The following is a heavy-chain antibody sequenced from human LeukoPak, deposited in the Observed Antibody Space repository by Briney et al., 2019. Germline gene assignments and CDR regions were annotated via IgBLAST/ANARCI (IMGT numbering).Heavy chain of an antibody. CDR3: ASIMVRGVIPPFDY. CDR2: IYNGGST. D-gene: IGHD3-10*01. CDR1: GFTVSSNY. J-gene: IGHJ4*02. V-gene: IGHV3-66*01. Sequence: GGSLRLSCAASGFTVSSNYMSWVRQAPGKGLEWVSVIYNGGSTYYADSVKGRFTISRDNSKNTLYLQMNSLRAEDTAVYYCASIMVRGVIPPFDYWGQGTLVTVSS.